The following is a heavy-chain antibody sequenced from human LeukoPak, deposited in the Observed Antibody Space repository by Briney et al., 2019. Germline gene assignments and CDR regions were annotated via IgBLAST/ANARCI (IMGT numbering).Heavy chain of an antibody. CDR2: IYYTGST. V-gene: IGHV4-59*01. D-gene: IGHD6-13*01. J-gene: IGHJ6*04. Sequence: SENLSLTCSVSGGSISTYYWTWIRQPPGKGLEWIGYIYYTGSTIYHPSLKSRATISVDMSKNQFSLKLSSVTAADTAVYYCARVGLAAGPNYYGMDVWGKGTTVTVSS. CDR3: ARVGLAAGPNYYGMDV. CDR1: GGSISTYY.